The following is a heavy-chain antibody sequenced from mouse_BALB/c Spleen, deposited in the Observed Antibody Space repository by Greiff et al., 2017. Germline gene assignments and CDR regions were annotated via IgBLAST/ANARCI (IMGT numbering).Heavy chain of an antibody. D-gene: IGHD2-4*01. CDR2: ISSGSSTI. J-gene: IGHJ3*01. CDR3: ARSGGLRPWFAY. V-gene: IGHV5-17*02. CDR1: GFTFSSFG. Sequence: EVQGVESGGGLVQPGGSRKLSCAASGFTFSSFGMHWVRQAPEKGLEWVAYISSGSSTIYYADTVKGRFTISRDNPKNTLFLQMTSLRSEDTAMYYCARSGGLRPWFAYWGQGTLVTVSA.